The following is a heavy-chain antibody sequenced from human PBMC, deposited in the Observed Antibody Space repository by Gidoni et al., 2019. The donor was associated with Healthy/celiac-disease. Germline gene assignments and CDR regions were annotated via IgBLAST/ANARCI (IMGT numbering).Heavy chain of an antibody. V-gene: IGHV3-15*01. CDR3: TTDTDYGSGSNIDY. Sequence: EVQLVEYGGGLVKPGGSLRLSCAASGFTFSNAWMSWVRQAPGKGLEWVGRIKSKTDGGTTDYAAPVKGRFTISRDDSKNTLYLQMNSLKTEDTAVYYCTTDTDYGSGSNIDYWGQGTLVTVSS. J-gene: IGHJ4*02. CDR2: IKSKTDGGTT. CDR1: GFTFSNAW. D-gene: IGHD3-10*01.